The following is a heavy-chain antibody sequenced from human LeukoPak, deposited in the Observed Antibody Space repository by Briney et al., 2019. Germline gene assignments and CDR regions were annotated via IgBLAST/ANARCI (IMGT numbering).Heavy chain of an antibody. CDR1: GYIFTSYA. CDR2: LNVGNGNT. Sequence: ASVKVSCKASGYIFTSYAMHWVRQAPGQGLEWMGWLNVGNGNTKYSQKFQGRVTITRDTSVSTAYMELSSLRSEDTAVYYCARDRDIVGTTPSDYWGQGTLVTVSS. D-gene: IGHD1-26*01. V-gene: IGHV1-3*01. CDR3: ARDRDIVGTTPSDY. J-gene: IGHJ4*02.